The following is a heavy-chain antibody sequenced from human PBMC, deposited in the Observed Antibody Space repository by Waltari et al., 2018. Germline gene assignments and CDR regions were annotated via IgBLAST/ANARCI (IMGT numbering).Heavy chain of an antibody. CDR1: GFTFSSYS. Sequence: EVQLVESGGGLVKPGGSLRLSCAASGFTFSSYSMNWVRQAPGKGLEWVSSISSSSSYIYYADSVKGRFTISRDNAKNSLYLQMNSLRAEDTAVYYCARGQGGYPDFDYWGQGTLVTVSS. V-gene: IGHV3-21*01. CDR3: ARGQGGYPDFDY. J-gene: IGHJ4*02. D-gene: IGHD3-22*01. CDR2: ISSSSSYI.